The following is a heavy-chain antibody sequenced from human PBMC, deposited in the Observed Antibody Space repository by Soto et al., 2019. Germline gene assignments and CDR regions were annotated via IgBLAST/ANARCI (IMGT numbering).Heavy chain of an antibody. Sequence: QVHLVQSGAEVNKPGSSVKVSCKASGGTFSSYAISWVRQAPGQGLEWMGGIITLFGSANYAQRFQDRVTITAYESKRTAYMELSSLRSEDTAVYYCARARAVTGPHFDHWGQGTLVTVSS. CDR2: IITLFGSA. D-gene: IGHD6-19*01. J-gene: IGHJ4*02. CDR3: ARARAVTGPHFDH. V-gene: IGHV1-69*01. CDR1: GGTFSSYA.